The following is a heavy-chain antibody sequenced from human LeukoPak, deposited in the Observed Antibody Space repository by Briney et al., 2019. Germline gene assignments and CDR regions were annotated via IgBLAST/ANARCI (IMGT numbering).Heavy chain of an antibody. CDR2: ISSSSSYI. Sequence: GGSLRLSCAASGFTFSSYSMNWVRQAPGKWLEWVSSISSSSSYIYYADSVKGRFTISRDNSKNTLYLQMNSLRAEDTAVYYCAKLPTEYCSSTSCFGPLTYYFDYWGQGTLVTVSS. J-gene: IGHJ4*02. V-gene: IGHV3-21*04. CDR3: AKLPTEYCSSTSCFGPLTYYFDY. CDR1: GFTFSSYS. D-gene: IGHD2-2*01.